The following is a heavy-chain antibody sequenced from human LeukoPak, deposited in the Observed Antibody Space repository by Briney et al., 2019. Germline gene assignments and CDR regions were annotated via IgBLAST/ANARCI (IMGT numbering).Heavy chain of an antibody. CDR3: ARDRAVGDIVFDY. CDR2: IYHSGSA. J-gene: IGHJ4*02. Sequence: PSQTLSLTCTVSGLXMSNGGYYWSWIRQPPGRGLQWIGYIYHSGSAYYNPSLKSRLTMSVDTSKNQFSLNLSSVTAADTAVYYCARDRAVGDIVFDYWGQGTLATVSS. CDR1: GLXMSNGGYY. D-gene: IGHD5-12*01. V-gene: IGHV4-31*03.